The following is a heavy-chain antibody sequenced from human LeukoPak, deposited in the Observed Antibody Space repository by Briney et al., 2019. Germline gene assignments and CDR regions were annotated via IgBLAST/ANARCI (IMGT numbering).Heavy chain of an antibody. J-gene: IGHJ4*02. CDR1: GGSISSSGSY. CDR3: ARQEVGATAYYFDY. CDR2: IFYSGIT. Sequence: SETLSLTCTVPGGSISSSGSYWGWIRQPPGKGLEWVGSIFYSGITYYNPSLKSRVTISVDTSKNQFSLKLRSVTAADTAVYYCARQEVGATAYYFDYWGQGTLVTVSS. D-gene: IGHD1-26*01. V-gene: IGHV4-39*01.